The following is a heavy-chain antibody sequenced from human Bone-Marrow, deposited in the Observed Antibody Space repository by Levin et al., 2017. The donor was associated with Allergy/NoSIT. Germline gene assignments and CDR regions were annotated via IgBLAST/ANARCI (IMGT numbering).Heavy chain of an antibody. V-gene: IGHV3-23*01. D-gene: IGHD3-22*01. CDR1: GFTFSSHT. J-gene: IGHJ3*01. CDR3: GSGGYYSPHTFDF. CDR2: IATGGDGR. Sequence: GESLKISCVASGFTFSSHTLGWVRQAPGKGLEWVSGIATGGDGRYYTGSVKGRFTISRDDSRNTFFLQMNSLRVEDPAVYFCGSGGYYSPHTFDFWGQGTMVTVSS.